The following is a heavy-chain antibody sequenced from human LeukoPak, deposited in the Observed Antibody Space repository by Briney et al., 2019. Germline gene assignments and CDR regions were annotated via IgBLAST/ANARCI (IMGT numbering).Heavy chain of an antibody. V-gene: IGHV4-4*02. CDR2: IYHSGST. CDR3: ASEDYDGNRCFDY. J-gene: IGHJ4*02. Sequence: SVTLSLTCAVSGDSISSSNWWSWVRQPPGKGLEWIGEIYHSGSTNYNPSLKSRVTISVDKSKNQFSLKLSSVTAADTAVYYCASEDYDGNRCFDYRGQGTLVTVSS. CDR1: GDSISSSNW. D-gene: IGHD4-23*01.